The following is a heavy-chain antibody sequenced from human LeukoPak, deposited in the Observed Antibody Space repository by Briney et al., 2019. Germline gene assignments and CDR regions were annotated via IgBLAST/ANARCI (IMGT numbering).Heavy chain of an antibody. V-gene: IGHV1-46*01. CDR2: INPSGGST. CDR3: ARDGGQWLPLWAYDY. J-gene: IGHJ4*02. CDR1: GYTFTSYY. D-gene: IGHD6-19*01. Sequence: GASVKVSCKASGYTFTSYYMHWVRQAPGQGLEWMGIINPSGGSTTYAQKFQGRVTMTRDTSTSTAYMELSSLRSEDTAVYYCARDGGQWLPLWAYDYWGQGTLVTVSS.